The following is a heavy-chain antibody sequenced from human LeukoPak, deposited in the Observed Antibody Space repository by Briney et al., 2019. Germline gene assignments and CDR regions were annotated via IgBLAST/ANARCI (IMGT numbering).Heavy chain of an antibody. CDR1: GYTFTGYY. V-gene: IGHV1-2*02. D-gene: IGHD1-26*01. J-gene: IGHJ5*02. Sequence: ASVKVSCKASGYTFTGYYMHWVRQAPGQGLEWMGWINPNSGGTNYAQKFQGRVTMTRDTSISTAYMELSRLRSDDTAVYYCARDETPSGSYYPAGYNWFDPWGQGTLVTVSS. CDR2: INPNSGGT. CDR3: ARDETPSGSYYPAGYNWFDP.